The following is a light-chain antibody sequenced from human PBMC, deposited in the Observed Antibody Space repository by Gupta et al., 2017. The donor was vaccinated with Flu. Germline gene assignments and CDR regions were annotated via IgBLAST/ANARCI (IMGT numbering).Light chain of an antibody. CDR2: DVT. V-gene: IGLV2-14*01. Sequence: QSALTQHASVSGSHGQSITISWTGTSSDVGRSDYVSWYQQHPDKAPKLIIYDVTNRPSGVSSRFSGSKSGNTASLTISGLQAEDETDYYCSSYTSGSTFYVFGTGTKVTVL. CDR3: SSYTSGSTFYV. J-gene: IGLJ1*01. CDR1: SSDVGRSDY.